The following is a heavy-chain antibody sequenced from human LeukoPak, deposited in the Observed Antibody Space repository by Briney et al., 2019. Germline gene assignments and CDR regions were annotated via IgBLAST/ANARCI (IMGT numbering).Heavy chain of an antibody. CDR2: FYYSGNT. J-gene: IGHJ6*03. Sequence: KTSETLSLTCTVPGGSISSYYWIWIRQPPGKGLEWIGSFYYSGNTNYTPSLKSRVTISVDTSKNQFSLKLSSVTAADTAVYYCARGLPNYTIFGVVQIYYYMDVWGKGTTVTVSS. CDR3: ARGLPNYTIFGVVQIYYYMDV. CDR1: GGSISSYY. V-gene: IGHV4-59*12. D-gene: IGHD3-3*01.